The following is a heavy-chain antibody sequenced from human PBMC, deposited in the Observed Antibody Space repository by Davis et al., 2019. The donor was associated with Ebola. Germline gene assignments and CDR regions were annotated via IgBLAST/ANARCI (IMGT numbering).Heavy chain of an antibody. CDR2: ISWDGRST. CDR1: GFTFGDYA. V-gene: IGHV3-43D*03. Sequence: GESLKIFCAASGFTFGDYAMHWVRQAPGKGLEWVSLISWDGRSTAYADSVRGRFSISRDNSKKFLYLQMNGLRAEDTALYYCTAYDSTFRNYWGQGTLVTVSS. CDR3: TAYDSTFRNY. J-gene: IGHJ4*02. D-gene: IGHD3-22*01.